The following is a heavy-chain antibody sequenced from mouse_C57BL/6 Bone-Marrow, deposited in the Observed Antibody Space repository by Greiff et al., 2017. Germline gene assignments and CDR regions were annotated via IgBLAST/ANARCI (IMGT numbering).Heavy chain of an antibody. CDR3: ARQPSMDY. CDR2: IYPGGGYT. Sequence: VKLMESGAELVRPGTSVKMSCKASGYTFTNYWIGWAKQRPGHGLEWIGDIYPGGGYTNYNEKFKGKATLTADKSSSTAYMQFSSLTSEDSAIYYCARQPSMDYWGQGTSVTVSS. D-gene: IGHD6-1*01. CDR1: GYTFTNYW. V-gene: IGHV1-63*01. J-gene: IGHJ4*01.